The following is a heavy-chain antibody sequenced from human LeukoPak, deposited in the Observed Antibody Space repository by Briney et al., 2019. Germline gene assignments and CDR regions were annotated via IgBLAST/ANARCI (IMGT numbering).Heavy chain of an antibody. J-gene: IGHJ3*02. D-gene: IGHD1-26*01. CDR3: ARDIGGDPHDAFDI. CDR2: IKQDGSEK. CDR1: GFTFSSYW. V-gene: IGHV3-7*01. Sequence: PGGSLRLSCAASGFTFSSYWMSWVRQAPGKGLEWVANIKQDGSEKYYVDSVKGRFSISRDNAKNSLYLQMNSLRAEDTAVYYCARDIGGDPHDAFDIWGQGTMVTVSS.